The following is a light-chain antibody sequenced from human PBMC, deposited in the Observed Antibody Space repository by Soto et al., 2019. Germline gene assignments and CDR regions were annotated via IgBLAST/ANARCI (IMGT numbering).Light chain of an antibody. CDR3: AVWDDSLDGVV. J-gene: IGLJ2*01. CDR1: SSNIGDNT. CDR2: SND. V-gene: IGLV1-44*01. Sequence: QSVLTQPPSASGTPGQSVTISCSGSSSNIGDNTVNWYQQLPGTAPKLLIYSNDQRSSGVPDRFSGSKSGTSASLAISVLQSEDEAEYYCAVWDDSLDGVVFGGGTKLNVL.